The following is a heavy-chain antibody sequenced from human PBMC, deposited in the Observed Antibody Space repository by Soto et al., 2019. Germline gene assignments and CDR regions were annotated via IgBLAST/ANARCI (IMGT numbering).Heavy chain of an antibody. D-gene: IGHD2-21*01. CDR1: GFTFSSYA. J-gene: IGHJ6*02. CDR2: ITSSGGNT. Sequence: EVQLVESGGGLVQPGGSLRLSCAASGFTFSSYAMHWVRQAPGKGLEYVSVITSSGGNTDYASSVKGRFTISRDNSKNTLYLQMGSLRAEDMAVYYCARRIPFGYGMDVWGPGTTVTVSS. V-gene: IGHV3-64*01. CDR3: ARRIPFGYGMDV.